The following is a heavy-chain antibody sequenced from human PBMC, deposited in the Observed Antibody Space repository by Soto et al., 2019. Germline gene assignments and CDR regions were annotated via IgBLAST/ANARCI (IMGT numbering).Heavy chain of an antibody. Sequence: QVQLQESGPRVLRPSETLSLSCTVSGGSITSYFWNWIRQPAGKGLEWIGRMSTHGSTKSRATMSVDTSENKFSLRLTSVTAADTAIYYCVRRPRSGNAQQNHWYFDLWGRGTLVTVSS. V-gene: IGHV4-4*07. J-gene: IGHJ2*01. CDR1: GGSITSYF. D-gene: IGHD2-15*01. CDR3: VRRPRSGNAQQNHWYFDL. CDR2: MSTHGST.